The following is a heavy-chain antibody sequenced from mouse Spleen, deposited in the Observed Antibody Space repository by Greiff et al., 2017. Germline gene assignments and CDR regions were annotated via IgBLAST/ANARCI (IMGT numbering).Heavy chain of an antibody. CDR1: GFTFSDYG. V-gene: IGHV5-17*01. CDR2: ISSGSSTI. J-gene: IGHJ2*01. CDR3: ARRAHITTVLDY. D-gene: IGHD1-1*01. Sequence: EVRLVESGGGLVKPGGSLKLSCAASGFTFSDYGMHWVRQAPEKGLEWVAYISSGSSTIYYADTVKGRFTISRDNAKNTLFLQMTSLRSEDTAMYYCARRAHITTVLDYWGQGTTLTVSS.